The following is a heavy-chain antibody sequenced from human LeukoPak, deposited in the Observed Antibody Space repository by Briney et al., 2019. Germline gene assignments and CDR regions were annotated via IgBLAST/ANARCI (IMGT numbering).Heavy chain of an antibody. V-gene: IGHV4-30-2*01. J-gene: IGHJ4*02. D-gene: IGHD1-26*01. CDR3: ARGGVIIVGATHFDH. CDR2: ISNSGRT. Sequence: SQTLSLTCAVSGGAINSGGYSWSWIRQAPGKGLEWVGDISNSGRTYYNPSLKSRVTMSVDRSKNQFSLNLSSVTAADTAVYYCARGGVIIVGATHFDHWGQGTLVTVSS. CDR1: GGAINSGGYS.